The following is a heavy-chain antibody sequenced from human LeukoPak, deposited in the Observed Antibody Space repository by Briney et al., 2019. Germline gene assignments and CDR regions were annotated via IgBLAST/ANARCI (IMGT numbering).Heavy chain of an antibody. Sequence: GGSLRLSCAASGFIFIGYGMHWVRQAPGKGPEWVAFIRPDGHNKYYADSVKGRFMISRDNSKNTVDLQMNSLRGDDTAMYYCAKEGAASWDVDVWGKGTAVTVSS. V-gene: IGHV3-30*02. J-gene: IGHJ6*04. D-gene: IGHD3-3*02. CDR1: GFIFIGYG. CDR2: IRPDGHNK. CDR3: AKEGAASWDVDV.